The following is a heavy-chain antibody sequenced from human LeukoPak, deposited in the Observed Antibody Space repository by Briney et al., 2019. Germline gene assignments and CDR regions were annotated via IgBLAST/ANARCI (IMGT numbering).Heavy chain of an antibody. D-gene: IGHD3-22*01. CDR2: ISSSSSSI. V-gene: IGHV3-48*01. CDR3: ARTYYYDTNDAFDI. J-gene: IGHJ3*02. CDR1: GFTFSSYS. Sequence: GGSLRLSCAASGFTFSSYSMNWVRQAPGKGLEWVSYISSSSSSIYYADSVKGRFTISRDNAKNSLYLQMNSLRAEDTAVYYCARTYYYDTNDAFDIWGQGTMVTVSP.